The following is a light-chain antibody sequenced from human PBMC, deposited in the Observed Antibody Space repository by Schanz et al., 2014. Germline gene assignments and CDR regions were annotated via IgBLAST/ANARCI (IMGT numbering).Light chain of an antibody. Sequence: QSALTQPRSVSGSPGQSVTISCTGTNSDVGAYNYVSWYQQHPAKAPKLMIYDVTKRPSGVPDRFSGSKSGNTASLTISGLQAEDDADYYCCSFAGSFTWVFGGGTKLTVL. V-gene: IGLV2-11*01. J-gene: IGLJ3*02. CDR1: NSDVGAYNY. CDR2: DVT. CDR3: CSFAGSFTWV.